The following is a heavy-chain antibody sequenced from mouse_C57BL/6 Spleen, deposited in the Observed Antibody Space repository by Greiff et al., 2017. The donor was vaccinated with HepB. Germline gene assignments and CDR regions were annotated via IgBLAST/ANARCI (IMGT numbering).Heavy chain of an antibody. V-gene: IGHV5-17*01. Sequence: DVQLVESGGGLVKPGGSLKLSCAASGFTFSDYGMHWVRQAPEKGLEWVAYISSGSSTIYYADTVKGRFTISRDNAKNTLFLQMTSLRSEETAMYYCARSNWDVYYAMDYWGQGTSVTVSS. CDR1: GFTFSDYG. CDR3: ARSNWDVYYAMDY. CDR2: ISSGSSTI. D-gene: IGHD4-1*01. J-gene: IGHJ4*01.